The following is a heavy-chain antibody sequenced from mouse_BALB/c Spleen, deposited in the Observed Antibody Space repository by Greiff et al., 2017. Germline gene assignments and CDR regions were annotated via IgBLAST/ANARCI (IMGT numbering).Heavy chain of an antibody. CDR2: ISNGGGST. J-gene: IGHJ4*01. CDR3: ARPRWLEAMDY. V-gene: IGHV5-12-2*01. CDR1: GFTFSSYT. D-gene: IGHD2-3*01. Sequence: EVQLVESGGGLVQPGGSLKLSCAASGFTFSSYTMSWVRQTPEKRLEWVAYISNGGGSTYYPDTVKGRFTISRDNAKNTLDLQMSSLKSEDTAMYYCARPRWLEAMDYWGQGTSVTVSS.